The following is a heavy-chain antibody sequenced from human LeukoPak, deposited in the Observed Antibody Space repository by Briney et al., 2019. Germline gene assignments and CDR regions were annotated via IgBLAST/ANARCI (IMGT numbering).Heavy chain of an antibody. V-gene: IGHV3-23*01. CDR1: GFTFSFTNA. CDR2: ISSSGGTT. Sequence: GGSLRLSCAASGFTFSFTNAWMNWVRQAPGKGLEWVSVISSSGGTTYYSDSVKGRFIISRDNSKNTLYLQMNSLRDEDTAVYYCATSFPYCSVDSCALGGQGTLVTVSS. D-gene: IGHD2-15*01. CDR3: ATSFPYCSVDSCAL. J-gene: IGHJ4*02.